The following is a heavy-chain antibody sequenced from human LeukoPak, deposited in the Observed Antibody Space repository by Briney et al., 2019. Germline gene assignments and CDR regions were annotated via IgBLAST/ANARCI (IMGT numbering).Heavy chain of an antibody. Sequence: GGSLRLSCAASGFTFTTYAMTWVRQAPGKGLEWVSYISSSGSSIYYADSVKGRFTISRDNAKKSLYLQMHSLRAEDTAVYYCARDSHKFDSSGYYPDAFDIWGQGTMVTVSS. CDR3: ARDSHKFDSSGYYPDAFDI. J-gene: IGHJ3*02. D-gene: IGHD3-22*01. V-gene: IGHV3-48*03. CDR1: GFTFTTYA. CDR2: ISSSGSSI.